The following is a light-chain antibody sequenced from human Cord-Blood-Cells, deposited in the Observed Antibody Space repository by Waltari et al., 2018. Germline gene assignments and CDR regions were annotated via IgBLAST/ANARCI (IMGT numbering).Light chain of an antibody. Sequence: EIVLTQSPGTLSLSPGESATLSCRARQRVSSSYLAWYQQKPGQAPRLLIYGASSRATGIADRLSGSGCGTEFTLTISRREAEDVAVDYCQQYGSSTYTFGQGTKVEIK. CDR2: GAS. J-gene: IGKJ2*01. V-gene: IGKV3-20*01. CDR1: QRVSSSY. CDR3: QQYGSSTYT.